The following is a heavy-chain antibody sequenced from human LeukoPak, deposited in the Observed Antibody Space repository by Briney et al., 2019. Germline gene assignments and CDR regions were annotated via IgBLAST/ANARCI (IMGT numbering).Heavy chain of an antibody. CDR3: ARVYSSSWYGYYYYYMDV. Sequence: GASVKVSCKVSGYTLTELSMHWVRQAPGKGLEWMGGFDPEDGETIYAQKFQGRVTMTEDTSTDTAYMELSSLRSEDTAVYYCARVYSSSWYGYYYYYMDVWGKGTTVTISS. CDR2: FDPEDGET. D-gene: IGHD6-13*01. CDR1: GYTLTELS. V-gene: IGHV1-24*01. J-gene: IGHJ6*03.